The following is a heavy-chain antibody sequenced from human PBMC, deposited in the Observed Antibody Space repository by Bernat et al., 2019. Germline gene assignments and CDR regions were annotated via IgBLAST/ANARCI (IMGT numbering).Heavy chain of an antibody. Sequence: EVQLLESGGGLVQPGGSLRLSCGASGFTFSSFAMSWVRQAAGRGLGWVSGISCSGDSTFYADSVKSRFTISRDNSKNTLYLQMNSLRAEDTAVYYCAKGVYPKGYCSGGNCDYYFYGMDVWGQGTTVTVSS. CDR2: ISCSGDST. CDR1: GFTFSSFA. D-gene: IGHD2-15*01. J-gene: IGHJ6*02. CDR3: AKGVYPKGYCSGGNCDYYFYGMDV. V-gene: IGHV3-23*01.